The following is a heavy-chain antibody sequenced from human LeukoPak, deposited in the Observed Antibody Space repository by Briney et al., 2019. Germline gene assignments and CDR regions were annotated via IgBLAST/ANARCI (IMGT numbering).Heavy chain of an antibody. Sequence: SETLSLTCTVSGYSISSGSYYWSWIRQPAGKGLEWIGRIYTSGSTNYNPSLKSRVTISVDTSKNQFSLKLSSVTAADTAVYYCARNYYGSGSYLGYVDYWGQGTLVTVSS. V-gene: IGHV4-61*02. CDR1: GYSISSGSYY. CDR3: ARNYYGSGSYLGYVDY. CDR2: IYTSGST. D-gene: IGHD3-10*01. J-gene: IGHJ4*02.